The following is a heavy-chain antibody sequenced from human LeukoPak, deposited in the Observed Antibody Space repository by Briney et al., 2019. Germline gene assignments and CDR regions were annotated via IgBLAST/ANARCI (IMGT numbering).Heavy chain of an antibody. CDR3: ARESSSWYGSGDAFDI. Sequence: KSGGSLRLSCAASGFTFSSYSVNWVRQAPGKGLEWVSSISSSSSYIYYADSVKGRFTISRDNAKNSLYLQMNSLRAEDTAVYYCARESSSWYGSGDAFDIWGQGTMVTVSS. J-gene: IGHJ3*02. V-gene: IGHV3-21*01. D-gene: IGHD6-13*01. CDR2: ISSSSSYI. CDR1: GFTFSSYS.